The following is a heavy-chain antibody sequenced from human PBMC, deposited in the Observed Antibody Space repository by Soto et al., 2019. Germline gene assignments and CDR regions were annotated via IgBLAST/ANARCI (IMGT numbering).Heavy chain of an antibody. CDR3: ARDHEMGDSSNWFDP. D-gene: IGHD3-16*01. V-gene: IGHV4-38-2*02. Sequence: PSETLSLTCAVSGYSISSGYYWGWIRQPPGKGLEWIGSIYHSGSTYYNPSLKSRVTISVDTSKNQFSLKLSSVTAADTAVYYCARDHEMGDSSNWFDPWGQGTLVTVSS. CDR1: GYSISSGYY. J-gene: IGHJ5*02. CDR2: IYHSGST.